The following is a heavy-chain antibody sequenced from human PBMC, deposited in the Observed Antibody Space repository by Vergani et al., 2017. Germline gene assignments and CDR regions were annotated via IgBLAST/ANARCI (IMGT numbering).Heavy chain of an antibody. J-gene: IGHJ5*02. Sequence: EVQLLESGGGLVQPGGSLRLSCAASGFTFSSYAMSWVRQAPGKGLEWVSLISGSGGSTYYAASVKGRFTISRDNSKNTLYLQMNSLRADDPAVYYCAKDDNDYGDCTNWFDPWGQGTLVTVSS. CDR2: ISGSGGST. CDR3: AKDDNDYGDCTNWFDP. D-gene: IGHD4-17*01. V-gene: IGHV3-23*01. CDR1: GFTFSSYA.